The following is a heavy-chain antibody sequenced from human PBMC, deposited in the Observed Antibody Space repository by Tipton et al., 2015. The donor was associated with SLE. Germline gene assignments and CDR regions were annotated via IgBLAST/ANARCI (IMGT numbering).Heavy chain of an antibody. CDR1: GFTFSNNW. J-gene: IGHJ3*02. Sequence: SLRLSCTASGFTFSNNWMTWVRQAPGKGLEWVAHLEPDGSEEFYVDSVRGRFIISRDNAKSSLYLQMNSLNAEDAAVYYCAREYQGSFYVNGAFDIWGQGTMVTVSS. CDR2: LEPDGSEE. CDR3: AREYQGSFYVNGAFDI. V-gene: IGHV3-7*01. D-gene: IGHD3-10*01.